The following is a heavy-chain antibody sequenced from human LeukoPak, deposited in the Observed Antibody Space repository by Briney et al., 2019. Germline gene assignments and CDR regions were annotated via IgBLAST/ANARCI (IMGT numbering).Heavy chain of an antibody. CDR3: AKEEYSSSGTDWFDP. V-gene: IGHV3-23*01. J-gene: IGHJ5*02. D-gene: IGHD6-13*01. CDR2: ISGSGGST. Sequence: SGGSLRLSCAASGFTFSSYAMSWVRQAPGKGLEWVSAISGSGGSTYYADSVKGRFTISGDNSKNTLYLQMNSLRAEDTAVYYCAKEEYSSSGTDWFDPWGQGTLVTVSS. CDR1: GFTFSSYA.